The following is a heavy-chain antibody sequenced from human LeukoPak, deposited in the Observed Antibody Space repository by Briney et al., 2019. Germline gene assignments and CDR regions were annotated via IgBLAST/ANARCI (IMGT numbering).Heavy chain of an antibody. CDR2: IKQDGSEK. D-gene: IGHD6-13*01. J-gene: IGHJ4*02. CDR3: TRTSEAAAGVY. V-gene: IGHV3-7*01. Sequence: PGGSLRLSCVGSGFTISDYWMTWVRQAPGKGLEWLANIKQDGSEKYYVDSVKGRFTISRDNAKNSLYLQINSLRAEDTAVYYCTRTSEAAAGVYWGQGTLVIVPS. CDR1: GFTISDYW.